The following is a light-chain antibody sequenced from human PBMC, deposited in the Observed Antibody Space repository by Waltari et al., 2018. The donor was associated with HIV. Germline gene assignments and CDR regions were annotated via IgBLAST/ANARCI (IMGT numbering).Light chain of an antibody. V-gene: IGLV1-40*01. CDR2: GNS. CDR1: SSNIGAGYD. CDR3: QSYDRSLSGAWV. Sequence: QSVLTQPPSVSGAPGQRVTISCTGSSSNIGAGYDVHWYQHLPGTAPKLLIYGNSIRPAGVPDRFSGSKSGASASLAITGLQAEDEADYYCQSYDRSLSGAWVFGGGTKLTVL. J-gene: IGLJ3*02.